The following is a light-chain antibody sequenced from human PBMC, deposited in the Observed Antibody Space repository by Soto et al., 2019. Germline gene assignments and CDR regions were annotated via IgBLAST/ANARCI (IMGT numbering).Light chain of an antibody. J-gene: IGKJ2*01. CDR3: KKYDSYPLFT. V-gene: IGKV3-20*01. Sequence: EIVLTQSPGTLSLSPGERATLSCRASQSVSSSYLAWYQQKPGQAPRFLIYGASSRATGIPDMFSGSGSGTDFTLTISRLEPEDFAMYYCKKYDSYPLFTFGQGTKLEIK. CDR1: QSVSSSY. CDR2: GAS.